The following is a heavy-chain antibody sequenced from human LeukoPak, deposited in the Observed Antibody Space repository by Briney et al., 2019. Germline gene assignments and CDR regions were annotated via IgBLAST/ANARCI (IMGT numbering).Heavy chain of an antibody. V-gene: IGHV4-34*01. Sequence: PSETLSLTCAVYGGSFSGYYWSWIRQPPGKGLEWIGEINHSGSTNYNPSLKSRVTISVDTSKNQFSLKLSSVTAADTAVYYCARGRRYSSGWYGGGGFDYWGQGTLVTVSS. J-gene: IGHJ4*02. CDR1: GGSFSGYY. CDR2: INHSGST. CDR3: ARGRRYSSGWYGGGGFDY. D-gene: IGHD6-19*01.